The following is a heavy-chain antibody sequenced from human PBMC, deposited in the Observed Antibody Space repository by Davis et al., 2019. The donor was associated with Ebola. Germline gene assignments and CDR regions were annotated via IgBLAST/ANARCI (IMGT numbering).Heavy chain of an antibody. Sequence: GESLKISCAASGFTFSSYAMTWVRQAPGKGLEWVSAIRGSTYYADSVKGRFTISRDNSKNTLYLQMNSLRAEDTAVYYCAKGGARYFYHYYGMDVWGQGTTVTVSS. CDR3: AKGGARYFYHYYGMDV. CDR2: IRGST. J-gene: IGHJ6*02. D-gene: IGHD2/OR15-2a*01. CDR1: GFTFSSYA. V-gene: IGHV3-23*01.